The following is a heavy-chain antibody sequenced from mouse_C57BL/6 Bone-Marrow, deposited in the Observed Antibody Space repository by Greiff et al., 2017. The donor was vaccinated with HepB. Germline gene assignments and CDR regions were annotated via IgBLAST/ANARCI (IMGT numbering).Heavy chain of an antibody. CDR1: GYSITSGYN. CDR2: ISYDGSN. CDR3: ARERYDYDYAMDY. D-gene: IGHD2-4*01. V-gene: IGHV3-6*01. Sequence: EVKLMESGPGLVKPSQSLSLTCSVTGYSITSGYNWNWIRQFPGNKLEWMGYISYDGSNNYNPSLKNRISITRDTSKNQLFLKLNSVTTEDTATYYCARERYDYDYAMDYWGQGTSVTVSS. J-gene: IGHJ4*01.